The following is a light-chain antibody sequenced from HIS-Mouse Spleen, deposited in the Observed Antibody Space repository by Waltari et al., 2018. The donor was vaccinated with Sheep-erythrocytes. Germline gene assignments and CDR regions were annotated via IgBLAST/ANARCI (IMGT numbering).Light chain of an antibody. CDR1: SSNIGSNP. J-gene: IGLJ1*01. CDR3: AAWDDSLNGYV. CDR2: VNN. Sequence: QSVLTQPPSASGTPGQRVTISCSGSSSNIGSNPVNWYQQLPGTAPKLPIYVNNQRPSGVPDRFSGSKSGTSASLAISGLQSEDEADYYCAAWDDSLNGYVFGTGTKVTVL. V-gene: IGLV1-44*01.